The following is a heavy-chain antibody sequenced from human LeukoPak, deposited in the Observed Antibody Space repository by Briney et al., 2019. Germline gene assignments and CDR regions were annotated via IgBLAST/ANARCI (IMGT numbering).Heavy chain of an antibody. CDR2: FHYSGST. Sequence: PSETLSLTCTVSDGSTTPYYWSWIRQPPGKGLEWIGYFHYSGSTNYNPSLKTRVAMSIDTSKNHFSLRLSSVTAADTAVYYCAKTGPLCTQGACPYYYYGMDVWGQGTTVTVSS. J-gene: IGHJ6*02. D-gene: IGHD2-8*01. V-gene: IGHV4-59*01. CDR1: DGSTTPYY. CDR3: AKTGPLCTQGACPYYYYGMDV.